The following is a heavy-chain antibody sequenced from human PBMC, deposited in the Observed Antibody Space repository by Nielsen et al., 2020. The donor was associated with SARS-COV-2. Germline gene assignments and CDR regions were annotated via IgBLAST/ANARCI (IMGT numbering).Heavy chain of an antibody. J-gene: IGHJ4*02. D-gene: IGHD5-24*01. V-gene: IGHV3-30*04. CDR1: GFTFSSYA. CDR2: ISYDGSNK. CDR3: AREGRKLPLDY. Sequence: GESLNISCAASGFTFSSYAMHLVRQAPGKGLEWVAVISYDGSNKYYADSVRGRFTISRDNTKNSVYLQMNSLRAEDTAVYYCAREGRKLPLDYWGQGTLVTVSS.